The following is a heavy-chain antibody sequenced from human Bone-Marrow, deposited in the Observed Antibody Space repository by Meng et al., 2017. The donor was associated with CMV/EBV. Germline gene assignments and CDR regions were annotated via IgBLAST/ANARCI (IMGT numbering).Heavy chain of an antibody. J-gene: IGHJ4*02. CDR3: ARGWELAPFDY. V-gene: IGHV4-39*07. Sequence: GSLRLSCTVSGGSISSSSYYWGWIRQPPGKGLEWIRSIYYSGSTYYNPSLKSRVTIPVDTSKNQFSLKLSSVTAADTAVCYCARGWELAPFDYWGQGTLVTVSS. D-gene: IGHD1-26*01. CDR2: IYYSGST. CDR1: GGSISSSSYY.